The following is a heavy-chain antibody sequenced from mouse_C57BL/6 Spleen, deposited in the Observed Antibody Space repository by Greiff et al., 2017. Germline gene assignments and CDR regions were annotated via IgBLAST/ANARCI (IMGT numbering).Heavy chain of an antibody. V-gene: IGHV14-4*01. D-gene: IGHD1-1*01. CDR1: GFNIKDDY. CDR3: TTKMIASMDY. CDR2: IDPENGDT. J-gene: IGHJ4*01. Sequence: EVKLQESGAELVRPGASVKLSCTASGFNIKDDYMHWVKQRPEQGLEWIGWIDPENGDTEYASKFQGKATITADTSSNTAYLQLSSLTSEDTAVYYCTTKMIASMDYWGQGTSVTVSS.